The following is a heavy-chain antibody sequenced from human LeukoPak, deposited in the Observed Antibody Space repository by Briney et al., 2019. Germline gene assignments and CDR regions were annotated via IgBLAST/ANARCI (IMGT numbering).Heavy chain of an antibody. Sequence: PSQTLSLTCTVSGGSISSGSYYWSWIRQPAGKGLEWIGRIYTSGSTNYNPSLKSRVTISVDTSKNQFSLKLSSVTAADTAVYYCARQGDGYSAYFDYWGQGTLVTVSS. V-gene: IGHV4-61*02. CDR1: GGSISSGSYY. D-gene: IGHD5-24*01. J-gene: IGHJ4*02. CDR3: ARQGDGYSAYFDY. CDR2: IYTSGST.